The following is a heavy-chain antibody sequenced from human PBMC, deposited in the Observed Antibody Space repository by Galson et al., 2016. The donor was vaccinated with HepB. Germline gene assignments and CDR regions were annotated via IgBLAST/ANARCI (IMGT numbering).Heavy chain of an antibody. CDR3: ARSPSAAY. J-gene: IGHJ4*02. CDR1: GFTSTTYW. CDR2: INQDGSEK. V-gene: IGHV3-7*03. Sequence: SLRLSCAASGFTSTTYWMIWVRQAPGKGLEWVANINQDGSEKYHVDSVKGRFTISRDNAKNSLFLQMNGLRVEDTAVYYCARSPSAAYWGQGTLVTVSS. D-gene: IGHD6-25*01.